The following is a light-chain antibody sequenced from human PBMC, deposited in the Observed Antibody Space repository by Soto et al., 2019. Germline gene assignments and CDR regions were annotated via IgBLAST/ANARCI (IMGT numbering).Light chain of an antibody. CDR3: QQYGSSPTWT. CDR2: GAS. CDR1: QSVRRD. V-gene: IGKV3-20*01. Sequence: EIVITQSPVTLSVSPGERATLSCRASQSVRRDLAWYQQKPGQPPRLLVYGASTRANGIPARFSSSGSGTDLTLTISRLEPEDSAMYSCQQYGSSPTWTFGQVTKVDIK. J-gene: IGKJ1*01.